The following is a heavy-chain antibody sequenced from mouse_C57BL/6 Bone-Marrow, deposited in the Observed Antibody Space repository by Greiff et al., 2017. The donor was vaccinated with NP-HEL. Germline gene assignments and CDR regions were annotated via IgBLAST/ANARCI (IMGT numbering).Heavy chain of an antibody. J-gene: IGHJ4*01. CDR3: ARHEGPAYYSNLYYAMDY. CDR2: ISNGGGST. CDR1: GFTFSDYY. D-gene: IGHD2-5*01. Sequence: EVQLVESGGGLVQPGGSLKLSCAASGFTFSDYYMYWVRQTPEKRLEWVAYISNGGGSTYYPDTVKGRFTISRDNAKNTLYLQMSRLKSEDTAMYYCARHEGPAYYSNLYYAMDYWGQGTSVTVSS. V-gene: IGHV5-12*01.